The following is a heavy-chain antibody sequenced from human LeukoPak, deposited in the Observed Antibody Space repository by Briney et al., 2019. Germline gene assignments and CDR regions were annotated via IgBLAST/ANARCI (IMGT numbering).Heavy chain of an antibody. V-gene: IGHV3-20*04. CDR2: INWNGGST. Sequence: GGSLRLSCAASGFTFDDYGMSWVRQAPGKGLEWVSGINWNGGSTGYADSVKGRFTISRDNAKNSLYLQMNSLRAEDTAVYYCASPRVRYFDWLLYNWGQGTLVTVSS. CDR1: GFTFDDYG. D-gene: IGHD3-9*01. J-gene: IGHJ4*02. CDR3: ASPRVRYFDWLLYN.